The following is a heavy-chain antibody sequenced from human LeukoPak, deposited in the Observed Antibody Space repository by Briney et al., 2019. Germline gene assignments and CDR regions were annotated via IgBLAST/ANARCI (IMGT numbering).Heavy chain of an antibody. CDR3: LTIVETTTDAFDI. Sequence: PGGTLRLSCAASGVTFSKYWLHWVRQAPGKGLVWVSRISPDDMSTSYADSVKGRFTISRDNAKKTLFLQMNSLRGEDTAVYYCLTIVETTTDAFDIWGQGTMVTVSS. CDR1: GVTFSKYW. CDR2: ISPDDMST. D-gene: IGHD1-26*01. V-gene: IGHV3-74*01. J-gene: IGHJ3*02.